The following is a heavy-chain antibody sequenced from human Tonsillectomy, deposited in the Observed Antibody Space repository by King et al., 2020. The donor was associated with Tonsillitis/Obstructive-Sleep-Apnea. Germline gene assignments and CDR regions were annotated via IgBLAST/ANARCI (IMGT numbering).Heavy chain of an antibody. CDR3: TRVRATLRFLEWLFSYPDY. V-gene: IGHV3-49*05. CDR1: GFTFGDYA. Sequence: VQLVESGGGLVKPGRSLRLSCTASGFTFGDYAMSWFRQAPGKGLEWVGFIRSKAYGGTTEYAASVKGRFTISRYDSKSIAYLQMNSLKTEDTAVYYCTRVRATLRFLEWLFSYPDYWGQGTLVTVSS. D-gene: IGHD3-3*01. J-gene: IGHJ4*02. CDR2: IRSKAYGGTT.